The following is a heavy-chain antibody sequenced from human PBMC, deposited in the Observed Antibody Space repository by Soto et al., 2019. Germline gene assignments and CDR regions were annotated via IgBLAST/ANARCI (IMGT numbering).Heavy chain of an antibody. J-gene: IGHJ4*02. V-gene: IGHV4-34*01. CDR2: INHSGST. CDR3: SRVLGMTTVTMYYY. CDR1: GGSFSGYY. D-gene: IGHD4-17*01. Sequence: QVQLQQWGAGLLKPSETLSLTCAVYGGSFSGYYWSWIRQPPGKGLEWIGEINHSGSTNYNPSLKSRFTLSVDSSENQFSLKLSSVTAADSAVYYCSRVLGMTTVTMYYYWGQGTLVTLSS.